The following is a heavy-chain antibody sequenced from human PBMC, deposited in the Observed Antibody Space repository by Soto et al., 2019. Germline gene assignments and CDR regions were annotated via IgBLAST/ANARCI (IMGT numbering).Heavy chain of an antibody. Sequence: ASVKLSCKASGGTFSSYAISWVRQAPGQGLEWMGGIIPIFGTANYAQKFQGRVTITADESTSTAYMELSSLRSEDTAVYYCASRRYGDYYYYGMDVWGQGTSVTVSS. CDR1: GGTFSSYA. D-gene: IGHD4-17*01. CDR2: IIPIFGTA. CDR3: ASRRYGDYYYYGMDV. V-gene: IGHV1-69*13. J-gene: IGHJ6*02.